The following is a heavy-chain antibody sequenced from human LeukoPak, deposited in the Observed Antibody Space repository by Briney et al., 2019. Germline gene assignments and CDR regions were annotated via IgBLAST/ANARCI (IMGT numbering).Heavy chain of an antibody. CDR3: AKRGAEVGATVAPGDY. V-gene: IGHV3-23*01. Sequence: GGSLRLSCAASGFTFSSYAMSWVRQAPGKGLEWVSALSGSAGSTYYADSVTGRFTISRDNSKNTLYLQMNSLRAEDTAVYYCAKRGAEVGATVAPGDYWGQGTLVTVSS. D-gene: IGHD1-26*01. CDR2: LSGSAGST. CDR1: GFTFSSYA. J-gene: IGHJ4*02.